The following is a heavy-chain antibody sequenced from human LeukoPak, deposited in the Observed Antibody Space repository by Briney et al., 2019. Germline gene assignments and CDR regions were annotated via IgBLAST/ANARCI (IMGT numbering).Heavy chain of an antibody. CDR2: IIPIFGTA. D-gene: IGHD2-2*01. J-gene: IGHJ2*01. V-gene: IGHV1-69*05. Sequence: ASVKVSCKASGGTFSSYAISWVRQAPGQGLEWMGGIIPIFGTANYAQKFQGRVTITTDESTSTAYMELSSLRSEDTAVYYCASRGCSSTSCYHTYWYFDLWGRGTLVTVSS. CDR3: ASRGCSSTSCYHTYWYFDL. CDR1: GGTFSSYA.